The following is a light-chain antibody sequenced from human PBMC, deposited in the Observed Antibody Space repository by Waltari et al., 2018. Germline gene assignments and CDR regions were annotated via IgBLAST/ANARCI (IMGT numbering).Light chain of an antibody. CDR3: SSYTGDNILL. CDR1: SSDIGRYNT. J-gene: IGLJ3*02. V-gene: IGLV2-14*01. CDR2: EVK. Sequence: QSALTQPASVSGSPGQSLTISCTGTSSDIGRYNTVSWYQQYPGKDPQIIIYEVKNRPSGVSTRFSGSTSGNTASLTISALQADDEAYFYCSSYTGDNILLFGGGTKVTVL.